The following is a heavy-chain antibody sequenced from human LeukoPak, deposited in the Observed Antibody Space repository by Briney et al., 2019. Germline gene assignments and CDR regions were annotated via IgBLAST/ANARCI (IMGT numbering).Heavy chain of an antibody. D-gene: IGHD1/OR15-1a*01. J-gene: IGHJ4*02. Sequence: PGGSLRLSCAASGFSFSNYDMTWVRQAPGKGVEGVSSISGGGGSTNSADSVKGRFTISRDNSKNTLYFQTSSLRVEDTAVYSCAREVLGMGNNPLDDWGEGTLVTVSS. CDR2: ISGGGGST. V-gene: IGHV3-23*01. CDR1: GFSFSNYD. CDR3: AREVLGMGNNPLDD.